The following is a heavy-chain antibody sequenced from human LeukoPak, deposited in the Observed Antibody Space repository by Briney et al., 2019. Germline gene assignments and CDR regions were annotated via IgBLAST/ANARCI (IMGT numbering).Heavy chain of an antibody. D-gene: IGHD5-24*01. V-gene: IGHV3-30*18. CDR3: AKDSRWLQFDPDY. Sequence: GGSLRLSCAASGLTFSSYGMHWVRQAPGKGLEWVAVISYDGSNKYYADSVKGRFTISRDNSKDTLYLQMNSLRAEDTAVYYRAKDSRWLQFDPDYWGQGTLVTVSS. J-gene: IGHJ4*02. CDR1: GLTFSSYG. CDR2: ISYDGSNK.